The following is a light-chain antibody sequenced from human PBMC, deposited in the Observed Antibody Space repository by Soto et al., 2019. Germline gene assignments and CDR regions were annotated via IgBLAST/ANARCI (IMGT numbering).Light chain of an antibody. CDR3: QAWDTSAVI. V-gene: IGLV3-1*01. CDR2: QDD. J-gene: IGLJ2*01. Sequence: SYELTQPPSVSVSPGQTVSITCSGDKLDNKYVAWYRQKPGQSPLLIIFQDDRRPSGIPERFSGSNPGNTATLTISGTQVMDEADYFCQAWDTSAVIFGGGTKLTVL. CDR1: KLDNKY.